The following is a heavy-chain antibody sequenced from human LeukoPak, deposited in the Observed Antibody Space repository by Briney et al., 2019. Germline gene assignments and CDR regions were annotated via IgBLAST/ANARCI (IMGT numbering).Heavy chain of an antibody. CDR1: GFTFSSYG. D-gene: IGHD3-22*01. J-gene: IGHJ4*02. Sequence: GGSLRLSCAASGFTFSSYGMHWVRQAPGKGLEWVAFIRYDGSNKYYADSVKGRFTISRDNSKNTLYLQMNSLRAEDTAVCYCAKEQEGKNYDSSGYWDYWGQGTLVTVSS. CDR3: AKEQEGKNYDSSGYWDY. V-gene: IGHV3-30*02. CDR2: IRYDGSNK.